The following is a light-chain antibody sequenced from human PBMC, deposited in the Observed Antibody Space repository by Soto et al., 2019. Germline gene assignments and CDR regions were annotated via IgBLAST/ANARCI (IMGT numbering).Light chain of an antibody. V-gene: IGLV2-14*03. CDR2: EVT. J-gene: IGLJ1*01. CDR1: SSDVGGYNF. CDR3: NSYTTSSTLV. Sequence: QSALTQPASVSGSPGQSITISCTGTSSDVGGYNFVSWYQQHPGKAPKLMIYEVTSRPSGVSNRFSGSKSGNTASLTISGLQAEDEADYYYNSYTTSSTLVFGTGTEVTVL.